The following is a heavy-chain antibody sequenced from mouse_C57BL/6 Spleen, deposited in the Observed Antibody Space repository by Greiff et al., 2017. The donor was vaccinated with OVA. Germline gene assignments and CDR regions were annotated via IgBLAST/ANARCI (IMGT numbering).Heavy chain of an antibody. CDR3: RRSVVARCFDD. CDR1: GYTFTDYY. D-gene: IGHD1-1*01. J-gene: IGHJ1*03. V-gene: IGHV1-26*01. CDR2: INPNNGGT. Sequence: VQLQQSGPELVKPGASVKLSCKASGYTFTDYYMNWVKQSPGKSLEWIGDINPNNGGTSYNQKFKGKATLTVDKSSSTAYMELRSLTSEDSAVFYRRRSVVARCFDDWGKGTTVTVSS.